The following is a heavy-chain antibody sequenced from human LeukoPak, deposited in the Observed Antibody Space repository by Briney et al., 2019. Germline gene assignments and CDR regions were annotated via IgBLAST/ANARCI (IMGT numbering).Heavy chain of an antibody. J-gene: IGHJ4*02. CDR3: ARDQSEGLFDY. CDR2: IKQDGSEK. V-gene: IGHV3-7*01. CDR1: GFTFSSYW. Sequence: GGSLRLSCAASGFTFSSYWMSWVCQAPGKGLEWVANIKQDGSEKYYVDSVKGRLTISRDNAKNSLYLQMNSLRAEDTAVYYCARDQSEGLFDYWGQGTLVTVSS.